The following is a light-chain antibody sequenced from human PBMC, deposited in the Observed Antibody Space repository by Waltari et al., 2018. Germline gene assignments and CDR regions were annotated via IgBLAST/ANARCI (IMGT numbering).Light chain of an antibody. CDR1: SSTIGTNF. CDR2: DDN. CDR3: GTWDTSLSAGV. V-gene: IGLV1-51*01. Sequence: QSVLTQPPSVSAAPGQKVTTSCSGGSSTIGTNFVSWYQQLPGTAPKLLIYDDNKRPSGIPDRFSGSKSGTSATLGITGLQTGDEADYYCGTWDTSLSAGVFGGGTKLTVL. J-gene: IGLJ3*02.